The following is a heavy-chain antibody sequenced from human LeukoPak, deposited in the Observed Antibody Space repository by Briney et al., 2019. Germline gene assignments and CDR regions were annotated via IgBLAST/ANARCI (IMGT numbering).Heavy chain of an antibody. CDR3: ASHLRTYYYDSSGYETYNWLDP. J-gene: IGHJ5*02. CDR1: GGTFSSYA. D-gene: IGHD3-22*01. Sequence: SVKVSCKASGGTFSSYAISWVRQAPGQGLEWMGGIIPIFGTANYAQKFQGRVTITADESTSTAYMELSSLRSEDTAVYYCASHLRTYYYDSSGYETYNWLDPWGQGTLVTVSS. CDR2: IIPIFGTA. V-gene: IGHV1-69*13.